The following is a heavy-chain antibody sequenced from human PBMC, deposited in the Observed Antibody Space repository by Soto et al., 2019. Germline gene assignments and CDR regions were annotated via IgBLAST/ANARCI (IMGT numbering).Heavy chain of an antibody. CDR2: ISHRGNT. Sequence: QLQLQESGSGLVKPSQTLSLTCAVSGVSINSGTYSWSWIRQPPGKGLEWVGYISHRGNTYYNSSLRSRGAISLDTSKNQFSLRLSAVTAPDSAVYYCAREIDGAGDYFDLWGQGTLVTVSS. CDR3: AREIDGAGDYFDL. V-gene: IGHV4-30-2*01. D-gene: IGHD1-26*01. CDR1: GVSINSGTYS. J-gene: IGHJ4*02.